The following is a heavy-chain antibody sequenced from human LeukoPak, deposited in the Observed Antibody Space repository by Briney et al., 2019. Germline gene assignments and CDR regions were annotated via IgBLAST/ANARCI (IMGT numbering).Heavy chain of an antibody. D-gene: IGHD3-10*01. V-gene: IGHV3-30*18. J-gene: IGHJ4*02. CDR3: AKRLEAMVRGVKSWGACGY. CDR1: GFTFSSYG. CDR2: ISYDGSNK. Sequence: HPGGSLRLSCAASGFTFSSYGMHWVRQAPGKGLEWVAVISYDGSNKYYADSVTGRFTISRDNSKNTLYLQMNSLRAEDTAVYYCAKRLEAMVRGVKSWGACGYWGQGTLVTVSS.